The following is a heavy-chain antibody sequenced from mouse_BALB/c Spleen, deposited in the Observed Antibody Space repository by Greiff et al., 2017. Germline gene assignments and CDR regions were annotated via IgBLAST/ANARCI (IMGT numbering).Heavy chain of an antibody. CDR1: GFTFSSYG. Sequence: EVKLMESGGDLVKPGGSLKLSCAASGFTFSSYGMSWVRQTPDKRLEWVATISSGGSYTYYPHSVKGRFTISRDNAKNTLYLQLSSLTSEDTAMYYCARQRYGNSDWLAYWGQGTLVTVSA. CDR3: ARQRYGNSDWLAY. J-gene: IGHJ3*01. V-gene: IGHV5-6*01. CDR2: ISSGGSYT. D-gene: IGHD2-10*02.